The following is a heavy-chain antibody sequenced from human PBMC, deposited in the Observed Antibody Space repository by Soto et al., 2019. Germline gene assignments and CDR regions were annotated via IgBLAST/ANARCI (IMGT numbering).Heavy chain of an antibody. CDR1: GFTFTSSA. CDR2: IVVGSGNT. Sequence: ASVKVSWKASGFTFTSSAMQWVRQARGQRLEWIGWIVVGSGNTNYAQKFQERVTITRDMSTSTAYMELSSLRSEDTAVYYCAAALISVATATGPQNGFFDYLGQGTLVTVSS. CDR3: AAALISVATATGPQNGFFDY. V-gene: IGHV1-58*02. J-gene: IGHJ4*02. D-gene: IGHD5-12*01.